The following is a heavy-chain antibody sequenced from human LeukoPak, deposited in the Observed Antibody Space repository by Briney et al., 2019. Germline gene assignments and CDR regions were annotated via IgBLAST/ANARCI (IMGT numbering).Heavy chain of an antibody. D-gene: IGHD3-22*01. V-gene: IGHV1-18*01. CDR2: ISTYNGNT. CDR3: ARAPFMRRDSSGTETNFDY. CDR1: GYTFTSYG. Sequence: ASVKVSCKASGYTFTSYGISWVRQAPGQGLEWMGWISTYNGNTNYAQKLQGRVTMTTDTSTSTAYMELRSLRSDDTAVYYCARAPFMRRDSSGTETNFDYWGQGTLVTVS. J-gene: IGHJ4*02.